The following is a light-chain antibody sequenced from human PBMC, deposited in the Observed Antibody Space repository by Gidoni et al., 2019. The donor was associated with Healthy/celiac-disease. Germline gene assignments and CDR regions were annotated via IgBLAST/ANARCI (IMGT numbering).Light chain of an antibody. J-gene: IGKJ3*01. CDR2: GAS. CDR3: QQYNNWPPFT. CDR1: QSVSSN. Sequence: EIVMTQSPATLSVSPGERATLSCRASQSVSSNLAWYQQKPGQAPRLLIYGASIRATGIPARFSGSGSGTEFTLTISSLQSEDFAVYYCQQYNNWPPFTCGPGTKVEIK. V-gene: IGKV3D-15*01.